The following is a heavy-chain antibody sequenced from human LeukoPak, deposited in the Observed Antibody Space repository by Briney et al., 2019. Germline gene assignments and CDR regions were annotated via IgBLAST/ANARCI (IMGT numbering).Heavy chain of an antibody. D-gene: IGHD4-17*01. J-gene: IGHJ4*02. V-gene: IGHV1-2*02. Sequence: GASVNVSCKASGYTFTGYYVHWVRQAPGQGLEWMGWINPNSGGTNYAQKFQGRVTMTRDTSISTAYMELSRLRSDDTAVYYCRTDRYGDYGDYIDYWGQGTLVTVSS. CDR1: GYTFTGYY. CDR3: RTDRYGDYGDYIDY. CDR2: INPNSGGT.